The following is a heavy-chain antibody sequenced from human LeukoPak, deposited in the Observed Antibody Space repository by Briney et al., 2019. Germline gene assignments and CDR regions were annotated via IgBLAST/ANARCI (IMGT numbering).Heavy chain of an antibody. CDR3: ARGIIATGFDY. Sequence: SQTLSLTCAISGDSVSNNNGTWDWIRQSPSRGLEWLGRTFHRSKWYNEYAGSVRSRITINSDTSRNHLSLQLISVTPEDTAVYYCARGIIATGFDYWGQGTLVTVSS. D-gene: IGHD5-12*01. V-gene: IGHV6-1*01. CDR1: GDSVSNNNGT. CDR2: TFHRSKWYN. J-gene: IGHJ4*02.